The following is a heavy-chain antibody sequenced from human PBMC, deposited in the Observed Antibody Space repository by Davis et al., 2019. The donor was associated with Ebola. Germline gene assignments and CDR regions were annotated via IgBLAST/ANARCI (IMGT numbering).Heavy chain of an antibody. CDR2: ISGGYT. V-gene: IGHV3-48*02. CDR3: ARVYNWGFDF. Sequence: GGSLRLSRAASGFTFSSYWMSWVRQAPGKGLEWVAYISGGYTYYAESVKGRFTISRDSAKDSLYLHMDSLRDDDTAVYYCARVYNWGFDFWGQGTLVTVSS. D-gene: IGHD1-20*01. CDR1: GFTFSSYW. J-gene: IGHJ4*02.